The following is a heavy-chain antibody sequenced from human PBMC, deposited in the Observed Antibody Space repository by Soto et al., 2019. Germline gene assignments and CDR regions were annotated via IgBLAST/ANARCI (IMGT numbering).Heavy chain of an antibody. V-gene: IGHV3-30*18. Sequence: QVQLVESGGGVVQPGRSLRLSCAASGFTFSSYGMHWVRQAPGKGLEWVAVISYDGSNKYYADSVKGRFTISRDNSKNTLYLQMNSLRAEDTAVYYCAKTPPYCSSTSCPLHFDYCGQGTLVTVSS. CDR2: ISYDGSNK. CDR1: GFTFSSYG. CDR3: AKTPPYCSSTSCPLHFDY. J-gene: IGHJ4*02. D-gene: IGHD2-2*01.